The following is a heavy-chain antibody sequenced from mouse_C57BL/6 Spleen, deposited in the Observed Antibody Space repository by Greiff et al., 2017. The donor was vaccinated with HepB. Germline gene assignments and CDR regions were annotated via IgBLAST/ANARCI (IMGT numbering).Heavy chain of an antibody. J-gene: IGHJ4*01. V-gene: IGHV14-2*01. CDR1: GFNIKDYY. D-gene: IGHD1-1*01. Sequence: VQLQQSGAELVKPGASVKLSCTASGFNIKDYYMHWVKQRTEQGLEWIGRIDPEDGETNYAPKFQGKATITADTSSNTAYLQLSSLTSEDTAVYYCALYYYGSSYDYAMDYWGQGTSVTVSS. CDR2: IDPEDGET. CDR3: ALYYYGSSYDYAMDY.